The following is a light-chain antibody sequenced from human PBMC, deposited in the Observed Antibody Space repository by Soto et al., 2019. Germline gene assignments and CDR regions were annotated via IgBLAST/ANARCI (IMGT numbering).Light chain of an antibody. CDR1: SSDVGGYNY. CDR2: DVT. J-gene: IGLJ1*01. Sequence: QSALAQPRSVSGSPGQSVTISCTGSSSDVGGYNYVSWYQQYPGEVPKLLIYDVTKRPSGLPDRFSGPKSGNTASLIISGLQAEDEADYYCCSYAGPSTYVFGSGTKVTVL. V-gene: IGLV2-11*01. CDR3: CSYAGPSTYV.